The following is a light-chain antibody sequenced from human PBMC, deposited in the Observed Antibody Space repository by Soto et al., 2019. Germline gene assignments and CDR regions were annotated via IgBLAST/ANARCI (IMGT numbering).Light chain of an antibody. Sequence: QSVLTQPPSVSEAPRQRVTISCSGSSSNIGNNAVNWYQQLPGQAPKIVIYYDDLLTSGVSDRFSGSKSGISASLAISDLQSYDEADYYCAAWDDSLNAYVFGPGTKLTVL. J-gene: IGLJ1*01. CDR1: SSNIGNNA. CDR3: AAWDDSLNAYV. CDR2: YDD. V-gene: IGLV1-36*01.